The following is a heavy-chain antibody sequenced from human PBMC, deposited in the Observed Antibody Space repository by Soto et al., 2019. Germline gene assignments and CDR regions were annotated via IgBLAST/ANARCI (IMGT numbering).Heavy chain of an antibody. CDR1: GGSISSHY. D-gene: IGHD6-6*01. CDR2: ISYNGNS. CDR3: ARWERGIAARRDYYYYGMDV. Sequence: LSETLSLTCTVSGGSISSHYWNWIRQPPGKGLEWIGCISYNGNSYSIPSLRSRVTVSMDRSKNQVSLKLTSVTAADTAMYYCARWERGIAARRDYYYYGMDVWGQGTTVTVSS. V-gene: IGHV4-59*11. J-gene: IGHJ6*02.